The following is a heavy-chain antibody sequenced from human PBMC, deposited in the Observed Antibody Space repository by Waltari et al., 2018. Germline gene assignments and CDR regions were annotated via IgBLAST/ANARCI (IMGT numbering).Heavy chain of an antibody. V-gene: IGHV1-2*06. CDR1: GYTFTGYY. CDR3: ALGYHDAFDI. D-gene: IGHD2-2*01. J-gene: IGHJ3*02. CDR2: INPNSGGT. Sequence: QVQLVQSGAEVKKPGASVKVSCKASGYTFTGYYMHWVRQAPGQGLEWMGRINPNSGGTNYAQEFQGRVTMTRDTSINTAYMELSRLRSDDTAVYYCALGYHDAFDIWGQGTMVTVSS.